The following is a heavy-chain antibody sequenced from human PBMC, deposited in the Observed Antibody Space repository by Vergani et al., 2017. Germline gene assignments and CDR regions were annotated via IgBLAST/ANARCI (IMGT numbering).Heavy chain of an antibody. J-gene: IGHJ6*03. D-gene: IGHD3-16*01. CDR2: ISGSGGST. V-gene: IGHV3-23*01. CDR3: EKDPGDAKYYYYYMDV. CDR1: GFTFSSYA. Sequence: EVQLLESGGGLVQPGGSLRLSCAASGFTFSSYAMSWVRQAPGKGLEWVSAISGSGGSTYYADSVKGRFTISRDNSKNTLYLQMNSLRAEDTAVYYCEKDPGDAKYYYYYMDVWGKGTTVTVSS.